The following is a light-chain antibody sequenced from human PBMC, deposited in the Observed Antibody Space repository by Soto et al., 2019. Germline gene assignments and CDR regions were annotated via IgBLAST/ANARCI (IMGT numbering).Light chain of an antibody. Sequence: IQLTQSQSSLSASVGDRVTITCRASQGISSFLAWYQQKPGKAPKLLIYGASTLQSGVPSRFSGSGSGTDFTLTIGSLQPEDFATDYCQQLNSFPIPFGPGTKVDIK. V-gene: IGKV1-9*01. CDR3: QQLNSFPIP. CDR1: QGISSF. CDR2: GAS. J-gene: IGKJ3*01.